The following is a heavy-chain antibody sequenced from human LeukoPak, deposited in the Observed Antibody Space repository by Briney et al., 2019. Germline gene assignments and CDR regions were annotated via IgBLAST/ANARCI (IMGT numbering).Heavy chain of an antibody. V-gene: IGHV3-23*01. D-gene: IGHD2-2*01. J-gene: IGHJ4*02. CDR1: GFTFSSYA. CDR2: ISASGGST. Sequence: PGGSLRLSCAASGFTFSSYAMSWVRQAPGKGLERVSAISASGGSTHYADSVKGRFTISRDISKNTLYVQMNNLRADDTAVYYCAKEGIDTSYFDSWGQGTPVTVSA. CDR3: AKEGIDTSYFDS.